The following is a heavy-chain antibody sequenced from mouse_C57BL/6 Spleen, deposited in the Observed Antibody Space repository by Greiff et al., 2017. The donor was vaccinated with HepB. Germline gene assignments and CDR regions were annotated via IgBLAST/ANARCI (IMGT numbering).Heavy chain of an antibody. Sequence: EVQLQQSGPELVKPGASVKRSCKASGYTFTDYNMHWVKQSHGKSLEWIGYINPNNGGTSYKQKFKGKATLSVNKSTSTAYMELRSLTSEDSAVYYCARWPVGPYFDYWGQGTTLTVSS. D-gene: IGHD1-1*01. CDR3: ARWPVGPYFDY. CDR2: INPNNGGT. J-gene: IGHJ2*01. V-gene: IGHV1-22*01. CDR1: GYTFTDYN.